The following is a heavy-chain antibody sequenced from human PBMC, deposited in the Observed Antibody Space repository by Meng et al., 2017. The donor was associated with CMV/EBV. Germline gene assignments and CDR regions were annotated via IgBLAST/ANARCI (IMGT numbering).Heavy chain of an antibody. V-gene: IGHV3-53*01. CDR3: AKDIGYGGNSLYGMDV. CDR2: IYSGGST. Sequence: GGSLRPSCAASGFTVSSNYMSWVRQAPGKGLEWVSVIYSGGSTYYADSVKGRFTISRDNSKNTLYLQMNSLRAEDTAVYYCAKDIGYGGNSLYGMDVWGQGTTVTVSS. D-gene: IGHD4-23*01. J-gene: IGHJ6*02. CDR1: GFTVSSNY.